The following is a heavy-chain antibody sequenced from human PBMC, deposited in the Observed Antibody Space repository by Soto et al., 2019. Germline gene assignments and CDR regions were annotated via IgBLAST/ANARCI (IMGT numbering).Heavy chain of an antibody. Sequence: QVQLVESGGGVVQPGRSLRLSCEASGFTFSSYGMHWVRQAPGKGLEWVAVIWYDGSNKYYADSVKGRFTISRDNSKNTLYLQMNSLRAEDTAVYYCARQGDYEARAKYYFDYWGQGTLVTVSS. CDR3: ARQGDYEARAKYYFDY. CDR1: GFTFSSYG. D-gene: IGHD4-17*01. J-gene: IGHJ4*02. CDR2: IWYDGSNK. V-gene: IGHV3-33*01.